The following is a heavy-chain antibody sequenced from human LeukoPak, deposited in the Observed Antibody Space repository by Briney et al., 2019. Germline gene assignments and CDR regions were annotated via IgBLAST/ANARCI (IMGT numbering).Heavy chain of an antibody. CDR1: GYTFTGYY. D-gene: IGHD4-17*01. CDR2: INPNSGGT. Sequence: ASVKLSCKASGYTFTGYYMHWVRQAPGQGLGWMGWINPNSGGTNYAQKFQGRVTMTRDTSIRTAYMELSRLRSDDTAVYYCARDTVSPTPLYYYYYMDVWGKGTTVTVSS. CDR3: ARDTVSPTPLYYYYYMDV. J-gene: IGHJ6*03. V-gene: IGHV1-2*02.